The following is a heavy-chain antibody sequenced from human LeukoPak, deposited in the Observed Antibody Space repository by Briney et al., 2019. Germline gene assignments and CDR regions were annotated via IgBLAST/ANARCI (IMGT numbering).Heavy chain of an antibody. V-gene: IGHV4-34*01. Sequence: SETLSLTCAVYGGSFSGYYWSWIRQPPGKGLEWIGEINHSGSTNYNPSLKSRVTISVDTSKNQFSLKLSSVTAADTAVYYCARWRFRGGYYYYGMDVWGQGTTVTVSS. CDR3: ARWRFRGGYYYYGMDV. CDR2: INHSGST. D-gene: IGHD4-23*01. J-gene: IGHJ6*02. CDR1: GGSFSGYY.